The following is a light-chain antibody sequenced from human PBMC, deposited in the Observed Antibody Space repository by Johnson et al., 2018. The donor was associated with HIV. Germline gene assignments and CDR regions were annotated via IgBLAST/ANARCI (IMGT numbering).Light chain of an antibody. Sequence: QSVLTQPPSVSAAPGQKVTISCSGSSSNIGNSYVSWYQQLPGTAPKLLIYDNNRRPSGIPDRFSGSKSGTSATLGITGLQTGEEADYSCGAWDSSLRTAFFGTGTKGTVL. CDR1: SSNIGNSY. J-gene: IGLJ1*01. V-gene: IGLV1-51*01. CDR3: GAWDSSLRTAF. CDR2: DNN.